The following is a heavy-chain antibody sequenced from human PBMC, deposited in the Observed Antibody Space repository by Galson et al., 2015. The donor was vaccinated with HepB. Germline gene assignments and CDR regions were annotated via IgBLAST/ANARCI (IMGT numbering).Heavy chain of an antibody. CDR3: ARAPLGYYYDSSGSFDY. CDR2: LNPHSGGT. V-gene: IGHV1-2*02. D-gene: IGHD3-22*01. CDR1: GYTFTGYY. J-gene: IGHJ4*02. Sequence: VKVSCKASGYTFTGYYIHWVRQAPGQGLEWMGWLNPHSGGTIYAQKFQGRVTMTRDTSISTAYMEVSRLRSDDTAVYYCARAPLGYYYDSSGSFDYWGQGTLVTVSS.